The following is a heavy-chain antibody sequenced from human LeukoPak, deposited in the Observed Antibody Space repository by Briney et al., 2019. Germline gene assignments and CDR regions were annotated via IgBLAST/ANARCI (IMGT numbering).Heavy chain of an antibody. V-gene: IGHV3-33*01. CDR1: GFTFSSYG. Sequence: GRSLRLSCAASGFTFSSYGMHWVRQAPGKGLEWVAVIWYDGSNKYYADSVKGRFTISRDNSKNTLYLQMNSLRAEDTAVYYCARGGYYDSSGYLVLDYWGQGTLVTVSS. J-gene: IGHJ4*02. CDR3: ARGGYYDSSGYLVLDY. D-gene: IGHD3-22*01. CDR2: IWYDGSNK.